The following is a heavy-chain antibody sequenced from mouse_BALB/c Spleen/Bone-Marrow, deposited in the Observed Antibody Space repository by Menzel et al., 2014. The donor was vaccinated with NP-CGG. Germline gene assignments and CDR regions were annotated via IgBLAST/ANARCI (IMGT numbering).Heavy chain of an antibody. CDR3: ARFPIYYGNYGAMDY. V-gene: IGHV1S41*01. Sequence: DLVKPGASVKLSCKASGYTFTSYWINWIKQRPGQGLEWIGRIAPGSGSTYYNEMFKGKATLTLDTSSSTAYIQLSSQSSEDSAVYFCARFPIYYGNYGAMDYWGQGTSVTVSS. D-gene: IGHD2-1*01. J-gene: IGHJ4*01. CDR1: GYTFTSYW. CDR2: IAPGSGST.